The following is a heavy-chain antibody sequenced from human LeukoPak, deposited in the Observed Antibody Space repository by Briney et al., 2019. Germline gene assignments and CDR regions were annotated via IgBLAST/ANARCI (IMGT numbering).Heavy chain of an antibody. D-gene: IGHD2-21*02. CDR1: GGTFSSYA. J-gene: IGHJ5*02. V-gene: IGHV1-69*04. Sequence: ASVKVSCKASGGTFSSYAISWVRQAPGQGLEWMGRIIPILGIANYAQKFQSRVTITADKSTSTAYMELSSLRSEDTAEYYCARASLPYYVVVTASGWFDPWGQGTLVTVSS. CDR3: ARASLPYYVVVTASGWFDP. CDR2: IIPILGIA.